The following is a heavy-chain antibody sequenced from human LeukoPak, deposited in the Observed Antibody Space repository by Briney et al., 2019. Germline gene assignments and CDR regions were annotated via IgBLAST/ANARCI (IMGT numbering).Heavy chain of an antibody. D-gene: IGHD3-10*01. V-gene: IGHV1-2*02. CDR3: ARDPRVSYYGSGSYPSFDY. CDR1: GYTFTGYY. Sequence: ASVKVSCKASGYTFTGYYMHWVRQAPGQGLEWMGWINPNSGGTNYAQKFQGRVTMTRDTSISTAYMELGRLRSDDTAVYYCARDPRVSYYGSGSYPSFDYWGQGTLVTVSS. J-gene: IGHJ4*02. CDR2: INPNSGGT.